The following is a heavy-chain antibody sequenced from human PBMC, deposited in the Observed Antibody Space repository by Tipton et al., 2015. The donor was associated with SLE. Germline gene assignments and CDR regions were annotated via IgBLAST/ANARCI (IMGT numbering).Heavy chain of an antibody. CDR1: GYTFNNYG. CDR2: ISAYSGNT. CDR3: ARDSKSNEGLTVNVMDI. D-gene: IGHD3-22*01. J-gene: IGHJ3*02. V-gene: IGHV1-18*01. Sequence: VQSGAEVKMPGASVRVSCKASGYTFNNYGITWVRQAPGQGLEWMGWISAYSGNTIYAQSLQGRVTMTTDTSTSTAYMELRSLRPDDTAVYYCARDSKSNEGLTVNVMDIWGQGTMVTVSS.